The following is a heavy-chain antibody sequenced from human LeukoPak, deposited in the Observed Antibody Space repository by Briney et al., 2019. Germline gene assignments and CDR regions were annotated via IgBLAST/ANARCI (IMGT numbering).Heavy chain of an antibody. D-gene: IGHD2-2*01. CDR1: GGSFNGYY. V-gene: IGHV4-34*01. Sequence: PSETLSLTCAVYGGSFNGYYWSWIRQPPGKGLEWIGEINHSGSTDYNPSLKSRVTISVDTSKNQFSLKLSSVTAADTAVYYCARGTGGYQLLLYYWGQGTLVTVSS. J-gene: IGHJ4*02. CDR3: ARGTGGYQLLLYY. CDR2: INHSGST.